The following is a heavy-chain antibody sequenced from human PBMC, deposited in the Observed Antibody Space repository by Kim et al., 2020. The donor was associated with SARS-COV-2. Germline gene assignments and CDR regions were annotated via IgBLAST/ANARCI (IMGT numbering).Heavy chain of an antibody. J-gene: IGHJ6*02. CDR3: ARITVTPKGGYYYGMDV. V-gene: IGHV4-39*07. D-gene: IGHD4-17*01. Sequence: SETLSLTCTVSGGSISSSSYYWGWIRQPPGKGLEWIGSIYYSGSTYYNPSLKSRVTISVDTSKNQFSLKLSSVTAADTAVYYCARITVTPKGGYYYGMDVWGQGTTVTVSS. CDR1: GGSISSSSYY. CDR2: IYYSGST.